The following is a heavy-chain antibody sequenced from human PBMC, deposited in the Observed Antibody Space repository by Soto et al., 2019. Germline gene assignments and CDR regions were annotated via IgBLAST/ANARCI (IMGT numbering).Heavy chain of an antibody. Sequence: GGSMRLSCAASELNFSNYARHWVRQAPGKGLQWLAVISYDGNNKYYADSVEGRFTISRDNSKNTLYLQMNSLRAEDTAVYYCARGPFYGSSWGQGTLVTVSS. J-gene: IGHJ4*02. CDR2: ISYDGNNK. D-gene: IGHD6-13*01. V-gene: IGHV3-30*03. CDR1: ELNFSNYA. CDR3: ARGPFYGSS.